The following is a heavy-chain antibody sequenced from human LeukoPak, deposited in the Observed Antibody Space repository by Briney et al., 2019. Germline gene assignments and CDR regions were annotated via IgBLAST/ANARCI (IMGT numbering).Heavy chain of an antibody. V-gene: IGHV1-2*04. Sequence: ASVKVSCKTSGYTFSDYYIHWVRQAPGQGLEWMGWINPKNSGTKYVQKFQGWITMTTDTSTSTAYMELTSLRSNDTAVYYCARVTVTTLFDHWGPGTLVTVSS. CDR3: ARVTVTTLFDH. D-gene: IGHD4-17*01. J-gene: IGHJ4*02. CDR2: INPKNSGT. CDR1: GYTFSDYY.